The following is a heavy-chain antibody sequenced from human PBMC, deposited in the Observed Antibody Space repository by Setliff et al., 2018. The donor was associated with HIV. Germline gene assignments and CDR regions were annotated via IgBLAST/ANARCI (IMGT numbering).Heavy chain of an antibody. Sequence: GSLRLSCAASGFTFTHYSMIWVRQAPGTGLEWVSGISGTAVTTHYADSVKGRFTISRDNSKNTLYLQMYSLRAEDTALYYCAKDRVGYCSSISCPGGFDYWGQGTLVTVSS. D-gene: IGHD2-2*03. CDR1: GFTFTHYS. J-gene: IGHJ4*02. CDR3: AKDRVGYCSSISCPGGFDY. CDR2: ISGTAVTT. V-gene: IGHV3-23*01.